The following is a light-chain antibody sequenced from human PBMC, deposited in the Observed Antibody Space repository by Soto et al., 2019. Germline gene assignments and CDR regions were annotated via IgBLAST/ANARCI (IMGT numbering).Light chain of an antibody. CDR2: GAS. V-gene: IGKV3-15*01. J-gene: IGKJ5*01. CDR3: QQYNSWPLT. Sequence: EIVLTQSPGTLSLSPGARAPLSCRARQSVSSNLAWYQQKPGQAPRLLIYGASSRATGIPVRFSGSGSGTEFTLTISSLQSEDFAVYYCQQYNSWPLTFGQGTRLEIK. CDR1: QSVSSN.